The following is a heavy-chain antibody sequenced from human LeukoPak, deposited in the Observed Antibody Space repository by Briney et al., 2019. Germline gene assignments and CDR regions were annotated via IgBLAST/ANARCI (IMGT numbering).Heavy chain of an antibody. J-gene: IGHJ4*02. CDR2: INHSGST. D-gene: IGHD4-17*01. Sequence: SETLSLTCTVSGGSISSDYWSWIRQPPGKGLEWIGEINHSGSTNYNPSLKSRVTISVDTSKNQFSLKLSSVTAADTAVYYCARAPTGYWGQGTLVTVSS. CDR1: GGSISSDY. CDR3: ARAPTGY. V-gene: IGHV4-34*01.